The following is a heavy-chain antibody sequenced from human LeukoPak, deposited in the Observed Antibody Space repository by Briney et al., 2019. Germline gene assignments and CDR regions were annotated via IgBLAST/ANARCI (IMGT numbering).Heavy chain of an antibody. D-gene: IGHD6-6*01. J-gene: IGHJ4*02. CDR1: GGSISSYY. CDR3: ARVSMDGVSSSANGKFFDY. CDR2: IYYSGST. Sequence: PSETLSLTCTVSGGSISSYYWSWIRQPPGKGLEWIGYIYYSGSTNYNPSLKSRVTISVDTSKNQFSLKLSSVTAADTAVYYCARVSMDGVSSSANGKFFDYWGQGTLVTVSS. V-gene: IGHV4-59*01.